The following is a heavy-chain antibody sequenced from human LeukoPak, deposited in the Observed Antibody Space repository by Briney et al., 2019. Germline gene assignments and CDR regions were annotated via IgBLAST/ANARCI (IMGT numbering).Heavy chain of an antibody. Sequence: PSETLSLTCAVSGGSISSSNWWSWVRQPPGKGLEWIGSIYYSGSTYYNPSLKSRVTISVDTSKNQFSLKLSSVTAADTAVYYCARKSSSGDFDYWGQGTLVTVSS. J-gene: IGHJ4*02. V-gene: IGHV4-4*02. CDR2: IYYSGST. D-gene: IGHD3-22*01. CDR3: ARKSSSGDFDY. CDR1: GGSISSSNW.